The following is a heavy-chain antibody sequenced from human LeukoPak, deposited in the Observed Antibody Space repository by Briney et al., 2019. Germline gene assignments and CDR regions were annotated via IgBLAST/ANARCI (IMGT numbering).Heavy chain of an antibody. J-gene: IGHJ4*02. CDR1: GFIFSRYW. CDR2: IKEDGSEK. CDR3: AREGVFPTRYCSGGSCSTEHIHLEFDY. V-gene: IGHV3-7*01. D-gene: IGHD2-15*01. Sequence: GGSLRLSCGASGFIFSRYWMNWVRQAPGKGLEWVASIKEDGSEKNYVDSVKGRFTISRDNAKNSLYLQMNSLRAEDTAVYYCAREGVFPTRYCSGGSCSTEHIHLEFDYWGQGTLVTVSS.